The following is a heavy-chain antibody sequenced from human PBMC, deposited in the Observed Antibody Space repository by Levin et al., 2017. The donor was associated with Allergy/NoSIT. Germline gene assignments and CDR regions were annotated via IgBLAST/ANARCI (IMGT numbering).Heavy chain of an antibody. CDR2: ISRSGST. Sequence: SETLSLTCTVSGDSTNNYFWSWIRQPPGKGLEWIGYISRSGSTRDNPSLRSRLSISVDTSKNHSSLKLNSVTAADTAVYYCARFFSSYHSGGYYQPNYFDYWGQGTLVTVSS. CDR1: GDSTNNYF. J-gene: IGHJ4*02. V-gene: IGHV4-59*08. D-gene: IGHD3-22*01. CDR3: ARFFSSYHSGGYYQPNYFDY.